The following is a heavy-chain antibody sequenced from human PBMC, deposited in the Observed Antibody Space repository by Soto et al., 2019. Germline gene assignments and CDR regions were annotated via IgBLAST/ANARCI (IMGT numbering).Heavy chain of an antibody. J-gene: IGHJ4*02. CDR2: IRGTGGST. CDR3: AKPSNYYDNTGYRPQFEY. V-gene: IGHV3-23*01. D-gene: IGHD3-22*01. Sequence: VGSLRLSCAASGFTFSSYAMTWVRQAPGKGLERVSAIRGTGGSTNYADSVKGRFTISRDDSKNTLYLQMNSLRAEDTAVYYCAKPSNYYDNTGYRPQFEYWRQGTLDTVSS. CDR1: GFTFSSYA.